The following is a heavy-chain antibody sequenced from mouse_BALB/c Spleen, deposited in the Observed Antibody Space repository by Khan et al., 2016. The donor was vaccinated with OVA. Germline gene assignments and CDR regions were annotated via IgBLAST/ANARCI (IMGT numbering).Heavy chain of an antibody. CDR2: INSNGCST. V-gene: IGHV5-6-3*01. J-gene: IGHJ2*01. CDR1: GFTFSSYG. CDR3: TRMARTIN. Sequence: VELVESGGGLVQPGGSLKLSCAASGFTFSSYGMSWVRQTPDKRLELVAIINSNGCSTYYPDSVKGRFTISRDNAKNTLYLQMSSLKSDDTAMYYCTRMARTINWGQGTTLTVS.